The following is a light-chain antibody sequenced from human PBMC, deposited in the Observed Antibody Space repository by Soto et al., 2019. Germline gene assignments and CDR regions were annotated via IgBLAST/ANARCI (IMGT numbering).Light chain of an antibody. CDR3: CSYAQANSWV. CDR1: SSDVGSYNL. Sequence: QSVLTQPASVSGSPGQSITISCTGTSSDVGSYNLVSWYQQRPGKAPKLMIYEGSQRPSGVSYRFSGSKSGNTASLTISGLQAEDEADYFCCSYAQANSWVFGGGTQLTVL. J-gene: IGLJ3*02. CDR2: EGS. V-gene: IGLV2-23*01.